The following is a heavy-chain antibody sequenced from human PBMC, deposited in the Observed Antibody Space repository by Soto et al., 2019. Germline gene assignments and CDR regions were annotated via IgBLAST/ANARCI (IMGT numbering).Heavy chain of an antibody. CDR1: GGSISSYY. D-gene: IGHD3-22*01. J-gene: IGHJ3*02. CDR3: ARDLIITNHDAFDI. V-gene: IGHV4-59*01. Sequence: SETLSLTCTVSGGSISSYYWSWIRQPPGKGLEWIGYIYYSGSTNYNPSLKSRVTISVDTSKNQFSLKLSSVTAADTAVYYCARDLIITNHDAFDIWGQGTMVTVSS. CDR2: IYYSGST.